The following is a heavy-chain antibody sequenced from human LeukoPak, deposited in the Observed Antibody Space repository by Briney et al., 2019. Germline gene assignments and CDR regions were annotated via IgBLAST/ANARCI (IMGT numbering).Heavy chain of an antibody. V-gene: IGHV4-34*01. CDR2: IYHSGST. Sequence: SETLSLTCAVYGGSFSGYYWSWIRQPPGKGLEWIGYIYHSGSTYYNPSLKSRVTISVDRSKNQFSLKLSSVTAADTAVYYCARAVVPAAIHFDYWGQGTLVTVSS. D-gene: IGHD2-2*01. CDR1: GGSFSGYY. J-gene: IGHJ4*02. CDR3: ARAVVPAAIHFDY.